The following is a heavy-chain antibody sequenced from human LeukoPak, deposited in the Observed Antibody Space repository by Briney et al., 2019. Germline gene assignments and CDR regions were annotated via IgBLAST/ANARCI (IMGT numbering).Heavy chain of an antibody. V-gene: IGHV3-23*01. J-gene: IGHJ4*02. Sequence: PGGSLRLSCVASGFTFSSFAMSWVRQTPGKGLECVSVITASGDATYYGESVKGRFTISRDNSQNTLYLQMNSLRVEDTAIYYCASGDYDISTCDYWGQGSLVTVSS. CDR3: ASGDYDISTCDY. D-gene: IGHD3-9*01. CDR1: GFTFSSFA. CDR2: ITASGDAT.